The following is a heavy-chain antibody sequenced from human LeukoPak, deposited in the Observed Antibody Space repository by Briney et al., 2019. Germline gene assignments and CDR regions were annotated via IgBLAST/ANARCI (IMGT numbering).Heavy chain of an antibody. D-gene: IGHD6-25*01. J-gene: IGHJ5*01. CDR2: ISGNDPTK. V-gene: IGHV3-23*01. CDR3: AKGLDTYSSRYLNRIFDS. CDR1: GLTLTTFD. Sequence: PGGSLRLSCIASGLTLTTFDMVWVRQAPGRGLEWVSIISGNDPTKIYADSVKGRFTISRGDLKNTIYLQMDSLRDEDTAFYYCAKGLDTYSSRYLNRIFDSWGQGTLVTVSS.